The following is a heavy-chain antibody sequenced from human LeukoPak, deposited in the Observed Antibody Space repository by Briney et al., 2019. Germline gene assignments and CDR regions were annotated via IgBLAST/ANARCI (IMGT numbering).Heavy chain of an antibody. CDR2: IIPIFGTA. Sequence: ASVKVSCKASGGAFSSYAISWVRQAPGQGLEWMGGIIPIFGTANYAQKFQGRVTITTDESTSTAYMELSSLRSEDTAVYYCARALCSSTSCYPWFDPWGQGTLVTVSS. J-gene: IGHJ5*02. D-gene: IGHD2-2*01. V-gene: IGHV1-69*05. CDR1: GGAFSSYA. CDR3: ARALCSSTSCYPWFDP.